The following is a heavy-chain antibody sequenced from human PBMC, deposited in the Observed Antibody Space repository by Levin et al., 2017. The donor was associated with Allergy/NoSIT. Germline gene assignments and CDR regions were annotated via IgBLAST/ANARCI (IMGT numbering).Heavy chain of an antibody. CDR3: ASLDYGDYGIDY. Sequence: SCAASGFTFSSYSMNWVRQAPGKGLEWVSSISSSSSYIYYADSVKGRFTISRDNAKNSLYLQMNSLRAEDTAVYYCASLDYGDYGIDYWGQGTLVTVSS. V-gene: IGHV3-21*01. D-gene: IGHD4-17*01. CDR2: ISSSSSYI. J-gene: IGHJ4*02. CDR1: GFTFSSYS.